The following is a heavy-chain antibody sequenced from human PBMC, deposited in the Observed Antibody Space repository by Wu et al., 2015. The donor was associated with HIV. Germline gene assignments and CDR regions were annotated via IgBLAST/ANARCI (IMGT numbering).Heavy chain of an antibody. J-gene: IGHJ3*02. V-gene: IGHV1-69*12. Sequence: QVQLVQSGAEVKKPGSSVKVSCKASGGTFSSYAISWVRQAPGQGLEWMGGIIPIFGTANYAQKFQGRVTITADESTSTAYMELNSLRSEDTALFYCATTNRDQLLSHGRTTGGLLAFDIWGQGTVVTVSS. CDR3: ATTNRDQLLSHGRTTGGLLAFDI. CDR2: IIPIFGTA. D-gene: IGHD2-2*01. CDR1: GGTFSSYA.